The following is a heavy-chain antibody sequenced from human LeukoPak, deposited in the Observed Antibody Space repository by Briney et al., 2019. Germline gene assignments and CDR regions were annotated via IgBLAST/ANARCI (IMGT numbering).Heavy chain of an antibody. D-gene: IGHD6-13*01. V-gene: IGHV1-2*02. CDR1: GYTFTSYD. CDR2: INPNSGGT. J-gene: IGHJ4*02. Sequence: ASVKVSCKASGYTFTSYDINWVRQATGQGLEWMGWINPNSGGTNYAQKFQGRVTMTRDTSISTAYMELSRLRSDDTAVYYCARGIAAAGRPLTDYWGQGTLVTVSS. CDR3: ARGIAAAGRPLTDY.